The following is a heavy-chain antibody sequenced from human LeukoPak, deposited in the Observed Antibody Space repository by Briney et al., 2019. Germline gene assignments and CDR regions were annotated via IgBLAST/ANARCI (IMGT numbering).Heavy chain of an antibody. CDR2: IRYDGSNK. J-gene: IGHJ4*02. V-gene: IGHV3-30*02. CDR1: GFTFSNYG. D-gene: IGHD5-18*01. Sequence: GGSLRLSCAASGFTFSNYGMHWVRQAPGKGLDWVAFIRYDGSNKYYADSVKGRFTISRDNSKNTLFLQMNGLRAEDTAVYYCAKGSLKYSYGRLGFDYWGQGTLVTVSS. CDR3: AKGSLKYSYGRLGFDY.